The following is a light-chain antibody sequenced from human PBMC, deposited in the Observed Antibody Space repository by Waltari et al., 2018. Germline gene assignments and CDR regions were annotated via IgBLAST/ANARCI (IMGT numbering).Light chain of an antibody. Sequence: ERATLSCRASQSGDMYLAWYQQRPGQAPRLLIYDTSNRATDIPARFSGSGSETDFSLTISSLEPEDFAVYYCQQRRNWPLTFGGGTKVEIK. V-gene: IGKV3-11*01. J-gene: IGKJ4*01. CDR1: QSGDMY. CDR3: QQRRNWPLT. CDR2: DTS.